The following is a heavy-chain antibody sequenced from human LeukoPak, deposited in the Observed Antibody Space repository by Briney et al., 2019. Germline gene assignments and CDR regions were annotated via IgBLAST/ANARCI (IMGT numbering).Heavy chain of an antibody. CDR3: ASMYYDFWSGYNVYYYMDV. D-gene: IGHD3-3*01. V-gene: IGHV4-34*01. Sequence: PSETLSLTCAVYGGSFSGYYWSWIRQPPGKGLEWIGEINHSGSTNYNPSLKSRVTISVDTSKNQFSLKLSSVTAADTAVYYCASMYYDFWSGYNVYYYMDVWGKGTTVTVSS. CDR1: GGSFSGYY. CDR2: INHSGST. J-gene: IGHJ6*03.